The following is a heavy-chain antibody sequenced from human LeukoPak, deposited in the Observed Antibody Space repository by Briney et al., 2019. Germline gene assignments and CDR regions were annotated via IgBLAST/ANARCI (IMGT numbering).Heavy chain of an antibody. J-gene: IGHJ3*02. V-gene: IGHV1-2*06. Sequence: VASVKVSCKASGYTFTGYYMHWVRQAPGQGLEWMGRINPNSGGTNYAQKFQGRVTMTRDTSISTAYMELSRLRSDDTAVYYCATYSSSYYPGAFDIWGQGTMVTVSS. CDR3: ATYSSSYYPGAFDI. D-gene: IGHD3-22*01. CDR2: INPNSGGT. CDR1: GYTFTGYY.